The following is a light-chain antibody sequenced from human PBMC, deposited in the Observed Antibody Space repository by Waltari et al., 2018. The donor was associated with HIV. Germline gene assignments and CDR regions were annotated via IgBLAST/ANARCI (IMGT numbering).Light chain of an antibody. CDR3: YSTDSSGYPL. Sequence: YELTQPPSVSLSPGQAARHTCSGDALPTKYAYWYQQKSGQAPVLVIYEDSERPSGIPERFSGSSSGTMATLTISGAQVEDEADYYCYSTDSSGYPLFGGGTKLTVL. CDR2: EDS. J-gene: IGLJ2*01. CDR1: ALPTKY. V-gene: IGLV3-10*01.